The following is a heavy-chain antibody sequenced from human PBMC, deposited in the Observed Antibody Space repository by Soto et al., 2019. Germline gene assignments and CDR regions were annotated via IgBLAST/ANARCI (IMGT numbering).Heavy chain of an antibody. Sequence: PVGSLRLSCASSVCSFSDYGMNCFRQAPGKGLEWVSFISDTGFTIYYADSVKGRFTISRDNAKNSLFLQMDSLRDEDTAVYYCARRKGLLQYSEFWGQGTLVIVSS. CDR1: VCSFSDYG. V-gene: IGHV3-48*02. D-gene: IGHD4-4*01. CDR3: ARRKGLLQYSEF. CDR2: ISDTGFTI. J-gene: IGHJ4*02.